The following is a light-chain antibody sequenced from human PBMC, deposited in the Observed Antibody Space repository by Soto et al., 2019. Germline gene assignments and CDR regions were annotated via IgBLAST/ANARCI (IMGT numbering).Light chain of an antibody. V-gene: IGKV1-9*01. CDR2: AAS. J-gene: IGKJ4*01. CDR1: QGISRA. CDR3: QQLRSYPST. Sequence: DIQMTQSPSTLSASVGDRVTITCRASQGISRALSWYQQKPGKAPKLLIYAASTLQSGVPSRFSGSGFGTDFTLTISSLQAEDFASYYCQQLRSYPSTFGGGTKVDIK.